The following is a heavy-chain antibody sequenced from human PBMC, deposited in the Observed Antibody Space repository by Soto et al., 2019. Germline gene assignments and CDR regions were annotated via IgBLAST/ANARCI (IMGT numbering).Heavy chain of an antibody. CDR1: GFTFSSYW. V-gene: IGHV3-7*01. D-gene: IGHD3-16*01. J-gene: IGHJ4*02. Sequence: EVRLVESGGGLVQPGGSLRLSCAASGFTFSSYWMTWVRQAPGKGLEWVANIKQDGSDKYYVDSVRGRFSISRDNAKNSLYLQMNSLSVDDTAVYYGARDLGIRQTIDWGQGTLVIVSS. CDR2: IKQDGSDK. CDR3: ARDLGIRQTID.